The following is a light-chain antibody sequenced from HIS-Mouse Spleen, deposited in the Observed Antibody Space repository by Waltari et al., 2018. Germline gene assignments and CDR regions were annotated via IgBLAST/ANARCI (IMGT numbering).Light chain of an antibody. J-gene: IGKJ1*01. CDR3: QQYGSSPRT. V-gene: IGKV3-20*01. CDR2: AAS. Sequence: TASTQATGTISLPPGEGATLSCRASQSDSSSYLAWYQQKPGQAPRLLIYAASSMATGIPYRFSGSGSGTDFTLTISRLEPEDFAVYYCQQYGSSPRTFGQGTKVEIK. CDR1: QSDSSSY.